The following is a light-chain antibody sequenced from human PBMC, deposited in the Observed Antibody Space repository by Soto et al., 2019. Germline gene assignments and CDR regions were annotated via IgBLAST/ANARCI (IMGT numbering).Light chain of an antibody. Sequence: QSVLTQPPSVSGAPGQRVTISCTGSRTNIGAGYDVHWYQQLPGTAPKLLIDGDTNRPSGITDRFSGSKSGTSASLAITGLQAEDEADYYCRTSDINLSGVVFGGGTKLTVL. CDR3: RTSDINLSGVV. CDR2: GDT. V-gene: IGLV1-40*01. J-gene: IGLJ2*01. CDR1: RTNIGAGYD.